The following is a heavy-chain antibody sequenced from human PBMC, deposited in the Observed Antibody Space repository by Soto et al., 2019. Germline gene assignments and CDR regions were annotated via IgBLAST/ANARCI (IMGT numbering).Heavy chain of an antibody. CDR1: GYTFTSYA. D-gene: IGHD3-9*01. J-gene: IGHJ6*03. CDR2: INAGNGNT. CDR3: ALNILTGYFRGSYYMDV. V-gene: IGHV1-3*01. Sequence: GASVKVSCKASGYTFTSYAMHWVRQAPGQRLEWMGWINAGNGNTKYSQKFQGRVTITRDTSASTAYMELSSLRSEDTAVYYCALNILTGYFRGSYYMDVWGKGTTVTVSS.